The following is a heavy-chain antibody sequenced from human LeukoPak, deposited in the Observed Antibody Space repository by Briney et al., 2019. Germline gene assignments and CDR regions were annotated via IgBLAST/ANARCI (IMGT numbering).Heavy chain of an antibody. J-gene: IGHJ4*02. CDR1: GFIFNNYG. V-gene: IGHV3-23*01. D-gene: IGHD3-22*01. CDR3: VRVDTSGYYYELSFDY. CDR2: ISNDGGGT. Sequence: PGGSLRLSCAASGFIFNNYGLIWVRQAPGKGLEWVSAISNDGGGTNYADFVKGRFTISRDNSKNTLFLQMNSLRVEDTAVYYCVRVDTSGYYYELSFDYWGQGTLVTVSS.